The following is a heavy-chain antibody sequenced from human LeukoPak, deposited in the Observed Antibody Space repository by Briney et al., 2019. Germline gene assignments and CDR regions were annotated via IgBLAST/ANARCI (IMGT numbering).Heavy chain of an antibody. Sequence: GGSLRLSCAASGVTFSSYSMNWVRQAPGKGLEWVSYISSSSSTIYYADSVKGRFTISRDNAKNSLYLQMNSLRDEDTAVYYCARVGSGPSGSQRRVDYWGQGTLVTVSS. J-gene: IGHJ4*02. D-gene: IGHD1-26*01. CDR3: ARVGSGPSGSQRRVDY. V-gene: IGHV3-48*02. CDR2: ISSSSSTI. CDR1: GVTFSSYS.